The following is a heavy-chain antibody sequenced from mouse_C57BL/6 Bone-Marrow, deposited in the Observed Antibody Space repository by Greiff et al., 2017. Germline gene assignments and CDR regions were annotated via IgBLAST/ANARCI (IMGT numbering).Heavy chain of an antibody. Sequence: QVQLQQPGAELVMPGASVKLSCKASGYTFTSYWMHWVKQRPGQGLEWIGEIDPSDSYTNYNQKFKGKSTLTVDKSSSTAYMQLSSLTSEDSAVYYCARRRGLRRYFDYWGQGTTLTVSS. D-gene: IGHD2-4*01. V-gene: IGHV1-69*01. CDR2: IDPSDSYT. J-gene: IGHJ2*01. CDR3: ARRRGLRRYFDY. CDR1: GYTFTSYW.